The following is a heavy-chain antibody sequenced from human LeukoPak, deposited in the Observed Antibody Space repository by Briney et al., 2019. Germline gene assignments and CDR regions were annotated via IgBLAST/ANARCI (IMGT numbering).Heavy chain of an antibody. CDR1: GFTFTSYG. J-gene: IGHJ4*02. CDR2: ISYNGSNK. D-gene: IGHD2-15*01. V-gene: IGHV3-30*18. Sequence: GGSLRLSCAASGFTFTSYGMHWVRQAPGKGLEWVAVISYNGSNKYYADSVKGRFTISRDNSKNTLYLQMNSLRAEDTAVYYCAKDRRKTAVAATSPLDYWGQGTLVTVSS. CDR3: AKDRRKTAVAATSPLDY.